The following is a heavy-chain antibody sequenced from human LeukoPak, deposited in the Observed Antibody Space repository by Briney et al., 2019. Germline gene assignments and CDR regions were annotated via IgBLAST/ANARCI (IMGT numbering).Heavy chain of an antibody. J-gene: IGHJ4*02. V-gene: IGHV1-2*02. CDR1: GYTFTGDY. D-gene: IGHD6-19*01. Sequence: ASVKVSCKASGYTFTGDYMHWVRQAPGQGLEWMGWINPNSGGTNYAQKFQVRVTMTRDTSISTAHMELSRLRSDDTAVYYCAREYSSGWLLSWGQGTLVTVSS. CDR2: INPNSGGT. CDR3: AREYSSGWLLS.